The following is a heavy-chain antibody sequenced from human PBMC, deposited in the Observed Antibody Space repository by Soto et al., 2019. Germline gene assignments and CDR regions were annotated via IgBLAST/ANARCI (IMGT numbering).Heavy chain of an antibody. V-gene: IGHV4-39*02. J-gene: IGHJ6*02. CDR1: CRSISSSSYY. Sequence: SETLSLTCTVSCRSISSSSYYWGWIRQPPGKGLECIGSIYYSGSTYYNPSLKSRVTISVDTSKNQFSLKLSSVTAADTAVYYCARDYSSGWYGSYYYYYGMDVWGQGTTVS. D-gene: IGHD6-19*01. CDR3: ARDYSSGWYGSYYYYYGMDV. CDR2: IYYSGST.